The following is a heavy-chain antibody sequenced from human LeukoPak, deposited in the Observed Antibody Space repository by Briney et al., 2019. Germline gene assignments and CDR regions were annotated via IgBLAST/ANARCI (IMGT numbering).Heavy chain of an antibody. D-gene: IGHD2-15*01. CDR1: GFTFSSYG. CDR2: IYSDGNKN. CDR3: ARDSGGGSCFYFDN. V-gene: IGHV3-33*08. J-gene: IGHJ4*02. Sequence: KSGGSLRLSCAAFGFTFSSYGMHWVRQAPGKGLEWLAVIYSDGNKNYYADSVKGRFTISRDNSKDTLYLQVNSLRAEDTAVYHCARDSGGGSCFYFDNWGLGTLVTVSS.